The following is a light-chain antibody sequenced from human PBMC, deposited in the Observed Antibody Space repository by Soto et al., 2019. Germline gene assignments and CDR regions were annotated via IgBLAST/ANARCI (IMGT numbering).Light chain of an antibody. Sequence: QSVLTQPPSVSGAPGQRVTISCTGSSSNIGAGYDVHWYQQLPGTAPKLLIYGNSNRPSGVPDRFSGSKSGTSASLAITGIQAEEEADYYCQSYDSSMRGWVFGGGTKLTVL. J-gene: IGLJ3*02. V-gene: IGLV1-40*01. CDR1: SSNIGAGYD. CDR2: GNS. CDR3: QSYDSSMRGWV.